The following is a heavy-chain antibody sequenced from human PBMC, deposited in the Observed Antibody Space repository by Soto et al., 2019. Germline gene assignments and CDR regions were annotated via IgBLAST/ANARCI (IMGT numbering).Heavy chain of an antibody. J-gene: IGHJ4*02. CDR1: GGSISSGDYY. D-gene: IGHD1-1*01. CDR3: ARESGTLVEY. CDR2: IYYSGST. V-gene: IGHV4-30-4*01. Sequence: SETLSLTCTVSGGSISSGDYYWSWIRQPPGKGLAWTGYIYYSGSTYYNPSLKRRVTITVDTSKDLPSLKLITVTAADPSVYDCARESGTLVEYGCQGTLVAVSS.